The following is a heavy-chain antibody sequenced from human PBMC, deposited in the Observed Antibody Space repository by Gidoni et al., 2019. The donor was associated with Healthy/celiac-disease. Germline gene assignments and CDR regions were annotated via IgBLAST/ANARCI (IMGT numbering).Heavy chain of an antibody. D-gene: IGHD2-15*01. CDR1: GGSFSGYY. J-gene: IGHJ5*02. CDR2: INHRGST. CDR3: SRGVGRVVVVSATRRGRWFDP. Sequence: QMQLQPWGAGLLKPSATLSLTAAVYGGSFSGYYWSWICQPPGKGLEWLGEINHRGSTNDTPSLKIRVTISVDTSKYQFSLKLSSVTAADTAVDYCSRGVGRVVVVSATRRGRWFDPWGQGTLVTVSS. V-gene: IGHV4-34*01.